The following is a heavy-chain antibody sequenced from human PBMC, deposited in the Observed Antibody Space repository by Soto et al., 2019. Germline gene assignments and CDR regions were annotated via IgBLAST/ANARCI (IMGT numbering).Heavy chain of an antibody. Sequence: EVQLVESGGGFVKPGGSLRLSCAASGFSFSNGWMSWVRQAPGKGLEWVGRIKSKIDGGTTDYSAPVKGRFSISRDDSKDTLYLQMNSLITEDTAVYYCTTDSTQTFCDGGPCYSVQTKTHDSWGQGTLVTVSS. D-gene: IGHD2-15*01. J-gene: IGHJ4*02. CDR1: GFSFSNGW. CDR3: TTDSTQTFCDGGPCYSVQTKTHDS. V-gene: IGHV3-15*01. CDR2: IKSKIDGGTT.